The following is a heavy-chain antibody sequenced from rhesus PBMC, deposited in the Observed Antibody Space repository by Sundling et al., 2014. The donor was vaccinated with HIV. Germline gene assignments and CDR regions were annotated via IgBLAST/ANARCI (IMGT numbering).Heavy chain of an antibody. CDR1: GGSIRHYYY. J-gene: IGHJ1*01. Sequence: QVQLQESGPGLVKPSETLSLTCAVSGGSIRHYYYWNWIRQPPGKGLEWIGNIYGNSATTDYNPSLKSRVAISKDTSKNHFFLKLTSVTAADTAVYYCARSYWTGAGYFDFWGQGALVTVSS. D-gene: IGHD3-3*01. V-gene: IGHV4S9*01. CDR3: ARSYWTGAGYFDF. CDR2: IYGNSATT.